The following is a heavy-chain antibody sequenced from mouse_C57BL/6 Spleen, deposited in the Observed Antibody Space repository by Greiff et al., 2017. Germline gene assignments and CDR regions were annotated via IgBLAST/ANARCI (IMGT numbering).Heavy chain of an antibody. CDR1: GYAFSSSW. J-gene: IGHJ4*01. CDR2: IYPGDGDT. V-gene: IGHV1-82*01. D-gene: IGHD4-1*01. CDR3: ARTGTDYYAMGY. Sequence: QVQLQQSGPELVKPGASVKISCKASGYAFSSSWMNWVKQRPGKGLEWIGRIYPGDGDTNYNGKFKGKATLTADKSSSTAYMQLSSLTSEDSAVYFCARTGTDYYAMGYWGQGTSVTVSS.